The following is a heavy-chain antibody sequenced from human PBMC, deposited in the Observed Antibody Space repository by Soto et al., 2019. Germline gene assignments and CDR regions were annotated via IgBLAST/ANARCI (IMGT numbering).Heavy chain of an antibody. D-gene: IGHD3-3*01. CDR2: IIPILGIA. Sequence: GASVKVSCKASGGTFSSYTISWVRQAPGQGLEWMGRIIPILGIANYAQKFQGRVTITADKSTSTAYMELSSLRSEDTAVYYCASGAIHDYDFWSGYSWFDPWGQGTLVTVSS. J-gene: IGHJ5*02. V-gene: IGHV1-69*02. CDR3: ASGAIHDYDFWSGYSWFDP. CDR1: GGTFSSYT.